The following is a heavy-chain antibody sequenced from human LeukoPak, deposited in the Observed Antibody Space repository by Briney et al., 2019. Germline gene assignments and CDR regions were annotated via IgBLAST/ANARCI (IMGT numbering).Heavy chain of an antibody. CDR2: ISYDGSNK. D-gene: IGHD3-22*01. CDR1: GFTFSSYG. J-gene: IGHJ6*02. CDR3: AKSAIVAVPTAPQHYYYYGMDV. Sequence: PGRSLRLSCAASGFTFSSYGMHWVRQAPGKGLEWVAVISYDGSNKYYADSVKGRFTISRDNSKNTLYLQMNSLRAEDTAVYYCAKSAIVAVPTAPQHYYYYGMDVWGQGTTVTVSS. V-gene: IGHV3-30*18.